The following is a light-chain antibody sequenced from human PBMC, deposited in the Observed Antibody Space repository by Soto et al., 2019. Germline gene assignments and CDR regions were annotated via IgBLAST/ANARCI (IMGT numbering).Light chain of an antibody. V-gene: IGLV2-23*01. CDR3: CSYAPRRTSL. Sequence: QSVLTQPASVSGSPGESITISCTGTSSDVGTYNLVTWYQQHPGRVPKLILYEGNKRPSGVSSRFSASKSGNTASLTISGLQAEDEADYFCCSYAPRRTSLFGGGTKVTVL. CDR1: SSDVGTYNL. J-gene: IGLJ2*01. CDR2: EGN.